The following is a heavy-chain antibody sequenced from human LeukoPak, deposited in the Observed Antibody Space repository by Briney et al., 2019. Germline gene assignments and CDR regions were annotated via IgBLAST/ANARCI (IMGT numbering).Heavy chain of an antibody. D-gene: IGHD3-10*01. Sequence: PSETLSPTCTVSGGSISSYYWSWLRQPPGKGLEWIGYIFYSGSTSYNPSLKSRVTISVDTSKNQFSLKLSSVTAADTAVYYCARDSDYGSGSYLLDYWGQGTLVTVSS. CDR1: GGSISSYY. V-gene: IGHV4-59*01. J-gene: IGHJ4*02. CDR3: ARDSDYGSGSYLLDY. CDR2: IFYSGST.